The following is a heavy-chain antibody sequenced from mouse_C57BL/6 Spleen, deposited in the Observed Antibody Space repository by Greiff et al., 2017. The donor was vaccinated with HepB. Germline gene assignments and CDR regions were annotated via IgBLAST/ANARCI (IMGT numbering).Heavy chain of an antibody. CDR2: ISDGGSYT. J-gene: IGHJ3*01. D-gene: IGHD2-4*01. CDR3: ASGDYDVGFAY. V-gene: IGHV5-4*03. Sequence: EVKLVESGGGLVKPGGSLKLSCAASGFTFSSYAMSWVRQTPEKRLEWVATISDGGSYTYYPDNVKGRFTISRDNAKNNLYLQMSHLKSEDTAMYYCASGDYDVGFAYWGQGTLVTVSA. CDR1: GFTFSSYA.